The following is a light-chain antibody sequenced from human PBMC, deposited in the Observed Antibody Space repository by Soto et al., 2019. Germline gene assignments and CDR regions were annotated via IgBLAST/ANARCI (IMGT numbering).Light chain of an antibody. V-gene: IGKV3-11*01. CDR3: QQRSNWTIT. CDR2: DIS. J-gene: IGKJ5*01. CDR1: QSLTNPY. Sequence: ENVLTQSQGTLSLSPGDRATLFCRARQSLTNPYIAWYQQKPGQAPRLLIYDISNRATGIPARFSGSGSGTDFTLTISSLETEDFAVYYCQQRSNWTITFGQGTRLEIK.